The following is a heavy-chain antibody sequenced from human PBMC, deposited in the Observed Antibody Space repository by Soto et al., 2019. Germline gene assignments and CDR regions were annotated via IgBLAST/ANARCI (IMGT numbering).Heavy chain of an antibody. D-gene: IGHD3-10*01. CDR1: GGSISSYY. CDR2: IYTSGST. CDR3: ARGRITMVRGDPNYFDY. Sequence: SETLSLTCTVSGGSISSYYWSWIRQPAGKGLEWIGRIYTSGSTNYNPSLKSRVTMSVDTSKNQFSLKLSSVTAADTAVYYCARGRITMVRGDPNYFDYWGQGTLVTVSS. J-gene: IGHJ4*02. V-gene: IGHV4-4*07.